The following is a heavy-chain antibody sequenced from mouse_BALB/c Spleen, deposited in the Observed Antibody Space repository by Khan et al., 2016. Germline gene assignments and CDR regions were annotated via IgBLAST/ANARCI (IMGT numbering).Heavy chain of an antibody. J-gene: IGHJ3*01. Sequence: QLQLVQSGPELKKPGETVKISCKASGYTFTNYGMNWVKQAPGKGLKWMGWINTYTGEPTYADDFKGRFAFSLETSASTAYLQINNLKNEDTATYFCARRSIYYDYDGFAYWGQGTLVTVSA. D-gene: IGHD2-4*01. CDR3: ARRSIYYDYDGFAY. CDR1: GYTFTNYG. V-gene: IGHV9-3-1*01. CDR2: INTYTGEP.